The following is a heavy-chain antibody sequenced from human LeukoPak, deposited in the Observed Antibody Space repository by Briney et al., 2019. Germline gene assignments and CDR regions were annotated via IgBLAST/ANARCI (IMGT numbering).Heavy chain of an antibody. J-gene: IGHJ4*02. CDR2: IKEDGSEK. CDR1: GFTFSSYW. V-gene: IGHV3-7*05. D-gene: IGHD6-19*01. Sequence: GGSLRLSCAASGFTFSSYWMSWVRRAPGKGLEWVANIKEDGSEKYYVDSVKGRFTISRDNAKSSLHLQVNSLRAEDTAVYYCASHSRGWYFFDYWGQGTLVTVSS. CDR3: ASHSRGWYFFDY.